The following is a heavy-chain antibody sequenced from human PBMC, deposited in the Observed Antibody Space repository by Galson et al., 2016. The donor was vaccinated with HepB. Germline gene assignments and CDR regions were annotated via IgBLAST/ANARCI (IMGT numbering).Heavy chain of an antibody. J-gene: IGHJ4*02. D-gene: IGHD3-22*01. CDR1: GFSFSDYS. Sequence: SLRLSCAASGFSFSDYSMHWVRQAPGKGLEWLAYISYDGRNKYSGDSGKGRFTVSRDNPKNTLYLQMHSLRPEDTAVYYCAKARSGYYSDFDFWGQGTLVSVSS. CDR2: ISYDGRNK. CDR3: AKARSGYYSDFDF. V-gene: IGHV3-30*18.